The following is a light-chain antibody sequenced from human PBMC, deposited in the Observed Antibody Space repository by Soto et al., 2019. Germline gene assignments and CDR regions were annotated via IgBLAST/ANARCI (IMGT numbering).Light chain of an antibody. CDR1: SSNIGSNT. CDR2: SNN. J-gene: IGLJ2*01. CDR3: VAWDDRLNGYVV. Sequence: QSVLTQPPSASGTPGQRVTISCSGSSSNIGSNTVNWYQQLPGTAPKLVIYSNNQRPSGVPDRFSGSKSGTSASLAISGLQSEDEADYYCVAWDDRLNGYVVFGGGTKVIVL. V-gene: IGLV1-44*01.